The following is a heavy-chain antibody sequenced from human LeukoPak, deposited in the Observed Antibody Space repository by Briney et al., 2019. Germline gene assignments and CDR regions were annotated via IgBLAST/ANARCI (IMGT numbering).Heavy chain of an antibody. CDR2: IRSNGGST. CDR1: GLTFSNYA. D-gene: IGHD3-22*01. CDR3: VKDDSYYYDSSGRDN. V-gene: IGHV3-64D*09. J-gene: IGHJ4*02. Sequence: GGSLRLSCSASGLTFSNYAMHWVRQAPGKGLEYVSAIRSNGGSTYYADSVKGRFTISRDNSRNTLYLQVSSLRAEDTAVYYCVKDDSYYYDSSGRDNWGQGTLVTVSS.